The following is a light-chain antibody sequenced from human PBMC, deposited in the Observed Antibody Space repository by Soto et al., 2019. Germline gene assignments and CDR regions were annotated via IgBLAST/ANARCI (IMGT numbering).Light chain of an antibody. J-gene: IGKJ1*01. CDR1: QSVHSY. CDR3: QQSYSTPLT. CDR2: AAS. V-gene: IGKV1-39*01. Sequence: DIQMTQSPSSLSASVGDRVTITCRASQSVHSYLNWFQQKPRKAPKLLIYAASNLQSGVPSRFTGSGSGTDFTLTISSLQPEDFATYYCQQSYSTPLTFGRGTKVDIK.